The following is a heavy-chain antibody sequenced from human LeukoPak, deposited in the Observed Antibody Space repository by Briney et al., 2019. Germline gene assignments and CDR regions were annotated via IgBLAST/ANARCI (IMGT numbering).Heavy chain of an antibody. D-gene: IGHD1-26*01. Sequence: GGSLRLSRAASGFTFSSYSMNWVRQAPGKGLEWLSYISSTSGTIYYADSVKGRFTISRDNSKNTLYLQMNGLRAEDTAVYYCAKAWDQTNFDYWGQGTLVTVSS. CDR1: GFTFSSYS. V-gene: IGHV3-48*01. CDR2: ISSTSGTI. J-gene: IGHJ4*02. CDR3: AKAWDQTNFDY.